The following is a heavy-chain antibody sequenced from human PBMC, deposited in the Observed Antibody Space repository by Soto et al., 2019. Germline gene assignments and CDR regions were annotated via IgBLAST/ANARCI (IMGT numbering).Heavy chain of an antibody. CDR1: GSTFSGYS. J-gene: IGHJ5*02. CDR2: ISRDGSAI. D-gene: IGHD2-8*01. V-gene: IGHV3-21*02. Sequence: EVQLVESGGGLVKPGGSLRLSCAASGSTFSGYSINWVRQAPGKGLEWVSLISRDGSAISYADSVKGRFTISRDNAKNSVDLQMNNLRVEDTAIYYCARDYCPHAVCPWGGSDPWGQGTLVTVSS. CDR3: ARDYCPHAVCPWGGSDP.